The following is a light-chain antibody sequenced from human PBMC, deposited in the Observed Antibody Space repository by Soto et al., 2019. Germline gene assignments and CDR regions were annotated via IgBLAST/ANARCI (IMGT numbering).Light chain of an antibody. J-gene: IGKJ5*01. CDR1: QHIRSNY. CDR2: DAS. CDR3: QEYYGAPLT. V-gene: IGKV3-20*01. Sequence: ESVLTQSPGTLSLSPGERATLSCRASQHIRSNYLAWYQHKPGQAPRLLIFDASNRASGMPERFSGSGSGTDSTLTIARLEPDDFAVYYCQEYYGAPLTFGLGTRLEIK.